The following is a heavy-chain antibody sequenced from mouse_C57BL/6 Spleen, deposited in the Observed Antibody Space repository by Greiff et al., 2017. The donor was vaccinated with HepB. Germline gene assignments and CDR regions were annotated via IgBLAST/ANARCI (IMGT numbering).Heavy chain of an antibody. V-gene: IGHV5-12*01. CDR1: GFTFSDYY. D-gene: IGHD2-3*01. CDR3: ARFDGSWFAY. J-gene: IGHJ3*01. Sequence: EVQVVESGGGLVQPGGSLKLSCAASGFTFSDYYMYWVRQTPEKRLEWVAYISNGGGSTYYPDTVKGRFTISRDNAKNTLYLQMSRLKSEDTAMYYCARFDGSWFAYWGQGTLVTVSA. CDR2: ISNGGGST.